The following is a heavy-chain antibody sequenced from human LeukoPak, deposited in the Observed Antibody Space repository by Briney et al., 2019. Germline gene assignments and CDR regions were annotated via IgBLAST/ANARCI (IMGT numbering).Heavy chain of an antibody. CDR2: ISSDGGST. CDR3: ARDRQGAKTQDFDL. CDR1: GIIFSNYV. J-gene: IGHJ2*01. D-gene: IGHD1-26*01. Sequence: PGGSLRLSCADSGIIFSNYVMHTVRQGPGKGLECISTISSDGGSTYYANSVKGRFTISRDNSKNTLYLQMGSLRAEDMAVYYCARDRQGAKTQDFDLWGRGTRVTVSS. V-gene: IGHV3-64*01.